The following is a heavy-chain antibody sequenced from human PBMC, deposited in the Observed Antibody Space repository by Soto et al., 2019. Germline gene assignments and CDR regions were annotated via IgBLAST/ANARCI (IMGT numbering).Heavy chain of an antibody. Sequence: SLKTAWEAAGHRFANYCSCWGRQMPGKGLEWMRIIYPGDSDTIYSPSFQGQVTISVDKSISTSYLKWSSLKASDTAMYFCTRVDGPFAYWGQGTLVTVSS. V-gene: IGHV5-51*01. J-gene: IGHJ4*02. D-gene: IGHD3-3*01. CDR3: TRVDGPFAY. CDR1: GHRFANYC. CDR2: IYPGDSDT.